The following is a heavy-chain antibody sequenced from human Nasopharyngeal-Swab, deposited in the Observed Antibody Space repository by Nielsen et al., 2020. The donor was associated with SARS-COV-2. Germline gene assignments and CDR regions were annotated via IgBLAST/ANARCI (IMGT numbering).Heavy chain of an antibody. CDR3: ARHGQGITIFGVVSRYGMDV. D-gene: IGHD3-3*01. Sequence: CTVSGGSISSSSYYWGWIRQPPGKGLEWIGSIYYSGSTYYNPSLKSRVTISVDTSKNQFSLKLSSVTAADTAVYYCARHGQGITIFGVVSRYGMDVWGQGTTVTVSS. J-gene: IGHJ6*02. V-gene: IGHV4-39*01. CDR1: GGSISSSSYY. CDR2: IYYSGST.